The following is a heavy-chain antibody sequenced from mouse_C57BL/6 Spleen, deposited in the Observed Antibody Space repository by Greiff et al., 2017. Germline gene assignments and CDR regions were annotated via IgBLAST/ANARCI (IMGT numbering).Heavy chain of an antibody. CDR2: IDPSDSYT. Sequence: QVQLKQPGAELVMPGASVKLSCKASGYTFTSYWMHWVKQRPGQGLEWIGEIDPSDSYTNYNQKFKGKSTLTVDKSSRAAYMQLSSLTSEASAVYNCARKGFDYWGQGTTLTVSS. CDR1: GYTFTSYW. CDR3: ARKGFDY. J-gene: IGHJ2*01. V-gene: IGHV1-69*01.